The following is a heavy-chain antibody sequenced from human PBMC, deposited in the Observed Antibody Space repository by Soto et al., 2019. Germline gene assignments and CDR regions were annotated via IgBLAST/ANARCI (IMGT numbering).Heavy chain of an antibody. CDR1: GYTFTSYA. D-gene: IGHD2-15*01. CDR3: VRDAGCSGGSCYHHDY. Sequence: ASVKVSCKASGYTFTSYAMHWVRQAPGQRLEWMGWINAGNGNTKYSQKFQGRVTITRDTSASTAYMELSSLKTEDTAVYYCVRDAGCSGGSCYHHDYWGQGTLVTVSS. J-gene: IGHJ4*02. V-gene: IGHV1-3*01. CDR2: INAGNGNT.